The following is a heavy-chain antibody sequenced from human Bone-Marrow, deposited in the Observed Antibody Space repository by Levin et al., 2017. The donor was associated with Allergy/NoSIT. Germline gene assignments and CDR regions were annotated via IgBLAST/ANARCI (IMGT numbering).Heavy chain of an antibody. CDR3: ARRILVRGVLSGGVDV. D-gene: IGHD3-10*01. J-gene: IGHJ6*02. CDR1: GFTFPLYS. Sequence: GESLKISCAASGFTFPLYSMSWVRQAPGKGLEWVANMNQDGSDKYYVDSVKGRFTISRDNAKNSLYLQMNNLRAEDTAVFYCARRILVRGVLSGGVDVWGQGTTVTVSS. V-gene: IGHV3-7*01. CDR2: MNQDGSDK.